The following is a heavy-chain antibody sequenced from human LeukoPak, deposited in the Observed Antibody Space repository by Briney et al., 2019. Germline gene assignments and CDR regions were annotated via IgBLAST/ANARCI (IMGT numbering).Heavy chain of an antibody. CDR3: RVTMIVVEDFDY. CDR2: IIPIFGTA. V-gene: IGHV1-46*01. D-gene: IGHD3-22*01. CDR1: GYTFTSYY. J-gene: IGHJ4*02. Sequence: GASVKVSCKASGYTFTSYYMHWVRQAPGQGLEWMGGIIPIFGTAIYAQKFQGRVTMTEDTSTGTAYMELSSLRSEDTAVYYCRVTMIVVEDFDYWGQGTLVTVSS.